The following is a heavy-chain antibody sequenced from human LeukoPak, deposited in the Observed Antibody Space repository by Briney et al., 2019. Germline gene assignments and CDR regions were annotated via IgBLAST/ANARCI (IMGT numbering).Heavy chain of an antibody. Sequence: ASVKVSCKASGGTFSSYAISWVRQAPGQGLEWMGGIIPIFGTANYAQKFQGRVTITADESMSTAYMELSSLRSEDTAVYYCARGTQLWFFDYWGQGTLVTVSS. CDR3: ARGTQLWFFDY. CDR1: GGTFSSYA. CDR2: IIPIFGTA. V-gene: IGHV1-69*13. D-gene: IGHD5-18*01. J-gene: IGHJ4*02.